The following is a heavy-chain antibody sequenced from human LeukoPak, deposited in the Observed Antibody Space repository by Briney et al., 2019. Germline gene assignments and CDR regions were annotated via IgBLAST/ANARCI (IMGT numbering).Heavy chain of an antibody. CDR2: IYYSGST. CDR1: GGSISSYY. Sequence: SETLSLTCTVSGGSISSYYWSWIRQPPGKGLEWIGYIYYSGSTNYNPSLKSRVTISVDTSKNQFSLKLSSVTAADTAVYYCARDYRGYSGCDLGYWGQGTLVTVSS. D-gene: IGHD5-12*01. V-gene: IGHV4-59*01. J-gene: IGHJ4*02. CDR3: ARDYRGYSGCDLGY.